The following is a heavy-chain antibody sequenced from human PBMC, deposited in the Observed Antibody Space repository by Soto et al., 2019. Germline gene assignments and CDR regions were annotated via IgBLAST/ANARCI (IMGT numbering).Heavy chain of an antibody. J-gene: IGHJ4*02. CDR2: ISSGSGGST. Sequence: EVQLLESGGGLVQPGGSLRLSCAASGFTFTSYAMTWVRHAPGKGLEWVSSISSGSGGSTYYADSVKGRWPISRGNSRNTVYRHMNSLRAEDTAVYYCAKASKEGSSWSFPLDYWGQGTLVPVSS. CDR1: GFTFTSYA. D-gene: IGHD6-13*01. CDR3: AKASKEGSSWSFPLDY. V-gene: IGHV3-23*01.